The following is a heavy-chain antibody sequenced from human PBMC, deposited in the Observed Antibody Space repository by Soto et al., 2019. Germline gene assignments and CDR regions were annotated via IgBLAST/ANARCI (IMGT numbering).Heavy chain of an antibody. J-gene: IGHJ4*02. CDR2: IYYSGST. D-gene: IGHD3-16*01. V-gene: IGHV4-39*01. CDR1: GGSISISYY. CDR3: ASRPRGTYLFDY. Sequence: QLQLQESGPGLVKPSETLSLTCAVSGGSISISYYWGWIRQPPGKGLGWIGSIYYSGSTYYNPSLKSRVTISVDTSKNQFSLKLSSVTAADTAVYYCASRPRGTYLFDYWGQGTLVTVSS.